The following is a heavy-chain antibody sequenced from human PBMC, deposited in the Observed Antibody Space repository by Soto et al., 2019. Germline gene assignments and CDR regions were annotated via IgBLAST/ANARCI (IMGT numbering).Heavy chain of an antibody. Sequence: QLHLQESGPRLVRPSETLSLTCTVSGDSINSGRYYGGWIRQPPGKGLEWIGSIPHIGNTYYNPSLKSRVAMSTDPSKNQFSLEFRSVTAADPAVYYWARPLATQTVAGSHFWGRGTLVTVSS. D-gene: IGHD6-19*01. CDR2: IPHIGNT. CDR1: GDSINSGRYY. J-gene: IGHJ4*02. V-gene: IGHV4-39*01. CDR3: ARPLATQTVAGSHF.